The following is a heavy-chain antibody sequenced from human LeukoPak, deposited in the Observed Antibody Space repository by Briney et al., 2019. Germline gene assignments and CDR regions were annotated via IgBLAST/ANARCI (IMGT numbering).Heavy chain of an antibody. Sequence: ASVKVSCKASGYTFTSYAMNWVRQAPGQGLEWMGWINTNTGNPTYAQGFTGRFVFSLDTSISTAYLQISSLKAEDTAVYYCARDGPIAVAGTLHYFDYWGQGTLVTVSS. CDR2: INTNTGNP. V-gene: IGHV7-4-1*02. CDR1: GYTFTSYA. D-gene: IGHD6-19*01. CDR3: ARDGPIAVAGTLHYFDY. J-gene: IGHJ4*02.